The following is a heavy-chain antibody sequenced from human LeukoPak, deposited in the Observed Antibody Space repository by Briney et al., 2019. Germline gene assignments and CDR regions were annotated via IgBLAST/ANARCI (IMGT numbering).Heavy chain of an antibody. CDR3: ARRSYSSGWYEVYYFDY. CDR1: GGSISSYY. Sequence: PSETLSLTYTVSGGSISSYYWSWIRQPPGKGLEWIGYIYYSGSTNYNPSLKSRVTISVDTSKNQFSLKLSSVTAADTAVYYCARRSYSSGWYEVYYFDYWGQGTLVTVSS. J-gene: IGHJ4*02. V-gene: IGHV4-59*01. D-gene: IGHD6-19*01. CDR2: IYYSGST.